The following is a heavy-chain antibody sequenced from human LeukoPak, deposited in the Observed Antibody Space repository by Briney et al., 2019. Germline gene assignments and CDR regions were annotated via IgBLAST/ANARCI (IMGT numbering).Heavy chain of an antibody. J-gene: IGHJ4*02. CDR1: GFTFSSYA. CDR2: ISGSGGST. CDR3: ARPKEYYYDSSGYSY. V-gene: IGHV3-23*01. Sequence: GGSLRLSCAASGFTFSSYAMSWVRQAPGKGLEWVSAISGSGGSTYYADSVKGRFTISRGNSKNTLYLQMNSLRAEDTAVYYCARPKEYYYDSSGYSYWGQGTLVTVSS. D-gene: IGHD3-22*01.